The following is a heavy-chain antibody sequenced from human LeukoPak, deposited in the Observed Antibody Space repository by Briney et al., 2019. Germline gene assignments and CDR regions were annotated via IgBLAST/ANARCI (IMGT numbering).Heavy chain of an antibody. CDR1: AGSIRSSY. J-gene: IGHJ3*02. Sequence: SETLSLTCTVSAGSIRSSYWSWIRQSRGKGLEWIGYIHYTEGGNYNPSLKSRVTISLDTSRNQFSLKLTSVTAADTAVYYCARDYYDSGGFHRTFDIWGQGTMVTVSS. CDR3: ARDYYDSGGFHRTFDI. D-gene: IGHD3-22*01. V-gene: IGHV4-59*01. CDR2: IHYTEGG.